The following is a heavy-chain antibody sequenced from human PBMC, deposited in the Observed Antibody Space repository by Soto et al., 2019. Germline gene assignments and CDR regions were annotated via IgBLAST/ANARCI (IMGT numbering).Heavy chain of an antibody. D-gene: IGHD6-19*01. J-gene: IGHJ2*01. CDR1: GFTFSSYW. CDR3: ARLYGVAVAGSLYWYFDL. V-gene: IGHV3-74*01. Sequence: EVQLVESGGGLVQPGGSLRLSCAASGFTFSSYWMHWVRQAPGKGLVWVSRINSDGSSTSYADSVKGRFTISRDNAKNTLYLQMNSLRAEDTAVYYCARLYGVAVAGSLYWYFDLWGRGTLVTVSS. CDR2: INSDGSST.